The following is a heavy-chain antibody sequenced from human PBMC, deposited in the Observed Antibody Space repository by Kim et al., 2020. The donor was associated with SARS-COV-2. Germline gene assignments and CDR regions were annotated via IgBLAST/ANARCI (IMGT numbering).Heavy chain of an antibody. CDR2: IYYSGST. CDR1: GGSISSGGYY. J-gene: IGHJ3*02. D-gene: IGHD3-22*01. CDR3: ARAPITMIVVVQAFDI. Sequence: SETLSLTCTVSGGSISSGGYYWSWIRQHPGMGLEWIGYIYYSGSTYYNPSLKSRVTISVDTSKNQFSLKLSSVTAADTAVYYCARAPITMIVVVQAFDIWGQGTMVTVSS. V-gene: IGHV4-31*03.